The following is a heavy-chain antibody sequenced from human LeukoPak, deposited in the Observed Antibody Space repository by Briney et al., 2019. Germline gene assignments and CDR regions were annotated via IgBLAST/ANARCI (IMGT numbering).Heavy chain of an antibody. D-gene: IGHD2-2*01. CDR2: FHPEDGET. CDR3: AADRFCTSTTCFGNWFDP. V-gene: IGHV1-24*01. Sequence: GASVKVSCKVSGYTLNELSMHWVQQSPGKGLEWMGSFHPEDGETIYAQKFQGRVSMTEDTSTDTAYIELGSLKSEDTAVYYCAADRFCTSTTCFGNWFDPWGQGTLVTVSS. CDR1: GYTLNELS. J-gene: IGHJ5*02.